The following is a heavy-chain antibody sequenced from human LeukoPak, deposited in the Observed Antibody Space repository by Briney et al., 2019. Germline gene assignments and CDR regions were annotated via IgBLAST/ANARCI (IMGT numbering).Heavy chain of an antibody. Sequence: SGTLSLTCAVSGGSISSGGYSWSWIRQPPGKGLEWIGYIYHSGSTYYNPSLKSRVTISVDRSKNQFSLKLSSVTAADTAVYYCARGGDYYDSSGYYDLPDYWGQGTLVTVSS. J-gene: IGHJ4*02. D-gene: IGHD3-22*01. CDR1: GGSISSGGYS. CDR2: IYHSGST. V-gene: IGHV4-30-2*01. CDR3: ARGGDYYDSSGYYDLPDY.